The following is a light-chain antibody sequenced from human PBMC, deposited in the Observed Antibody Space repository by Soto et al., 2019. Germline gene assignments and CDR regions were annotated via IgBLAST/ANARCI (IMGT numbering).Light chain of an antibody. CDR2: AGS. CDR1: QSLLHSNGYNY. CDR3: MQAVHIPRT. J-gene: IGKJ2*01. Sequence: DLVMTQSPLSLPVTPGEPASISCRSSQSLLHSNGYNYLDWYLQKPGQSPQLLIYAGSNRASRVPAMCSGNGTATDFTLKISRVEAEDVGTYYCMQAVHIPRTFGPGTKLEIK. V-gene: IGKV2-28*01.